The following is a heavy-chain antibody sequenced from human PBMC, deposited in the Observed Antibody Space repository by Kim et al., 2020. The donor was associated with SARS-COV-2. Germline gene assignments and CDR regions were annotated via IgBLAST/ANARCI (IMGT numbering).Heavy chain of an antibody. J-gene: IGHJ5*01. D-gene: IGHD3-10*01. CDR3: AREGITMFRGVRSWFDS. V-gene: IGHV1-2*02. CDR2: INPNSDRT. CDR1: GYTFTGYY. Sequence: ASVKVSCKASGYTFTGYYMHWVRQAPGQGLEWMGWINPNSDRTNYAQKFQGRVTMTRDTSITTAYMELSRLSSDDTAVYYCAREGITMFRGVRSWFDSGG.